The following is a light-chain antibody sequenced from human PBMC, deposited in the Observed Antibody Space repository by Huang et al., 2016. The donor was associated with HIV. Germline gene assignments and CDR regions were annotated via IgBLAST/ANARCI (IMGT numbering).Light chain of an antibody. CDR2: GAS. V-gene: IGKV3-15*01. CDR3: QQYNNWPPWT. J-gene: IGKJ1*01. Sequence: EIVMTQSPATLSVSPGEGATLSCRASQTVGSKLAWYQQKPGQAPRRLIFGASTRATGIPARVSGSGSGTDFTLTISNLQSEDVAVYYCQQYNNWPPWTFGQGTKVEI. CDR1: QTVGSK.